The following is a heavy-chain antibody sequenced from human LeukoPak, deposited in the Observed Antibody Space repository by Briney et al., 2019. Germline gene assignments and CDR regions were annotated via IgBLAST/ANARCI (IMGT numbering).Heavy chain of an antibody. J-gene: IGHJ5*02. CDR1: GGSFSGYY. V-gene: IGHV4-34*01. CDR2: INHSGST. D-gene: IGHD3-3*01. Sequence: PSETLSLTCAVYGGSFSGYYWSWIRQPPGKGLEWIGEINHSGSTNYNPSLKSRVTISVDTSKNQFSLKLGSVTAADTAVYYCARPSKARGGWFDPWGQGTLVTVSS. CDR3: ARPSKARGGWFDP.